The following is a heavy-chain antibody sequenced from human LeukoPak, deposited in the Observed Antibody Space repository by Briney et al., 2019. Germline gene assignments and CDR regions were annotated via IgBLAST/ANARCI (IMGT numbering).Heavy chain of an antibody. CDR2: ISGYNGKT. CDR3: ASPSCDSTSCYGWFDP. V-gene: IGHV1-18*01. Sequence: ASVKVSCKTSGYTFSSYGIAWVRQAPGQGLEWMGWISGYNGKTNYAENLQGRVTMTTDTSTSTGYMELRSLRSDDTAVYYCASPSCDSTSCYGWFDPWGQGTLVTVSS. D-gene: IGHD2-2*01. CDR1: GYTFSSYG. J-gene: IGHJ5*02.